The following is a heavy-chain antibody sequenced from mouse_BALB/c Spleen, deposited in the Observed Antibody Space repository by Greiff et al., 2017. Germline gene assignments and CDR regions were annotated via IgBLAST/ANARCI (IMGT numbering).Heavy chain of an antibody. V-gene: IGHV5-6-5*01. CDR1: GFTFSSYA. Sequence: DVMLVESGGGLVKPGGSLKLSCAASGFTFSSYAMSWVRQTPEKRLEWVASISSGGSTYYPDSVKGRFTISRDNARNILYLQMSSLRSEDTAMYYCSRYYYYYSIDYWGQGTSVTVSS. D-gene: IGHD1-1*01. J-gene: IGHJ4*01. CDR2: ISSGGST. CDR3: SRYYYYYSIDY.